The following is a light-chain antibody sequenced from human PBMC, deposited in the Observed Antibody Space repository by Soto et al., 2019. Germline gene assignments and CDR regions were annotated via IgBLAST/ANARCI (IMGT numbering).Light chain of an antibody. CDR1: QSVSNN. J-gene: IGKJ1*01. CDR2: SAS. V-gene: IGKV3-15*01. CDR3: QHTLKWPPT. Sequence: EIVMTQSPATLSVSPGERATLSCRASQSVSNNLAWYQQKPGQAPRLLIYSASIRATGIPARFSGSASGTEFTLTISSLQSEDFALYYCQHTLKWPPTFGQGTKVDIK.